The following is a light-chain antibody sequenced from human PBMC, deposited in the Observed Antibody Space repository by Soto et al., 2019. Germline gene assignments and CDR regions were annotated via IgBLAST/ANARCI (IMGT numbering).Light chain of an antibody. Sequence: EIVMTQSPATLSVSPGGRATLSCRASQSVSSYLAWYQQKPGQAPRLLIYDASNRATGIPARFGGSGSGTDFTLTISSLEPEDFAVYYCQQRSNWRITFGQGTRLEI. CDR3: QQRSNWRIT. CDR2: DAS. V-gene: IGKV3-11*01. CDR1: QSVSSY. J-gene: IGKJ5*01.